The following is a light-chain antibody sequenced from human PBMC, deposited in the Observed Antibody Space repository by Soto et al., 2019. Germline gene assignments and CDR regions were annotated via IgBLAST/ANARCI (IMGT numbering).Light chain of an antibody. J-gene: IGKJ5*01. CDR1: QSVSTK. CDR2: DAS. V-gene: IGKV3-15*01. Sequence: EILMTQSPATLSVSPGETATLSCRASQSVSTKLAWYQQKPGQAPRLLIYDASTRATGVPARFSGSGSGTEFTLTISSLQSEDFAVYYCQQYNNWPRTFGQGTRLEIK. CDR3: QQYNNWPRT.